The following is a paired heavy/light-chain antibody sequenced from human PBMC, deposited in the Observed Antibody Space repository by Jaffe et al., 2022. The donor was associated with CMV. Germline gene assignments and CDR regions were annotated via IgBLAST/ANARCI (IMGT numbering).Light chain of an antibody. CDR3: QQYDSDPYT. V-gene: IGKV1-5*03. CDR1: QSISTS. CDR2: KAS. J-gene: IGKJ2*01. Sequence: DIQMTQSPSTLSASAGDRVTVTCRASQSISTSLAWYLQKPGQAPKLLIYKASTLEGGVPSRFSGRGSGTEFTLTISSLQPDDFATYYCQQYDSDPYTFGQGTKLEIK.
Heavy chain of an antibody. CDR1: GGTLSRYA. Sequence: QVQLVESGTEVRKPGSSVKVSCEASGGTLSRYAISWLRQAPGQGPEWMGTISPVDGSTNTAQKFQGRVTITADKSTNTFYMQLSSLRSEDTAVYYCARSKAHSNMSGRLAWGPKPEKFYYYYYMDVWDKGPTVIVS. CDR2: ISPVDGST. D-gene: IGHD3-10*01. V-gene: IGHV1-69*06. CDR3: ARSKAHSNMSGRLAWGPKPEKFYYYYYMDV. J-gene: IGHJ6*03.